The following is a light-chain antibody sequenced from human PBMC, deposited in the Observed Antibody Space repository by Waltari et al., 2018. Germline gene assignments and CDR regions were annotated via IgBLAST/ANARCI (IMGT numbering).Light chain of an antibody. J-gene: IGLJ2*01. Sequence: QSALTQPASVSGSPGQSITISCTGTSSDVGFFNLVSWYQQHPGKVPKPILYAGTKRPSGVSNRFSASKSGNTASLTISGLQAEDEADYYCFSYTRSTTLVFGGGTKLTVL. V-gene: IGLV2-23*01. CDR2: AGT. CDR3: FSYTRSTTLV. CDR1: SSDVGFFNL.